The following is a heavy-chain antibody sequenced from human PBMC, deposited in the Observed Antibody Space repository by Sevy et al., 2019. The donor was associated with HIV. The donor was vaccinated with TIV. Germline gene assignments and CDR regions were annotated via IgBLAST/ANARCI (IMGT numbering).Heavy chain of an antibody. CDR3: AINSDYGMDA. V-gene: IGHV3-7*01. D-gene: IGHD4-4*01. Sequence: GGSLRLSCVVSGFTFRNYWMSWVRQAPGKGLEWVANINQNGNEIYSVDSVKGRFTFSRDNTKNSVYLQMNSLRAEDTAIYYCAINSDYGMDAWGQGTTVTVSS. J-gene: IGHJ6*02. CDR1: GFTFRNYW. CDR2: INQNGNEI.